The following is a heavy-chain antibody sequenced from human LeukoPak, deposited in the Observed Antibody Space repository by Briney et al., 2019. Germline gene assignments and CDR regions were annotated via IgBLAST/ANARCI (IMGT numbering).Heavy chain of an antibody. CDR1: GFTFSSYS. CDR2: ISSSSSYI. CDR3: ASLITIFGVVPGAFDI. Sequence: GGSLRLSCAASGFTFSSYSMNWVRQAPGKGLERVSSISSSSSYIYYADSVKGRFTISRDNAKNSLYLQMNSLRAEDTAVYYCASLITIFGVVPGAFDIWGQGTMVTVSS. D-gene: IGHD3-3*01. V-gene: IGHV3-21*01. J-gene: IGHJ3*02.